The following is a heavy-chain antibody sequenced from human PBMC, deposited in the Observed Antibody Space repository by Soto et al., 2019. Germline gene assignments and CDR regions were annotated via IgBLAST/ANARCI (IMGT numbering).Heavy chain of an antibody. V-gene: IGHV4-31*03. Sequence: QVQLQESGPGLVKPSQTLSLTCTVSGGSISSGGYYWSWIRQHPGKGLEWIGYIYYSGSTYYNPSLKRRVTISVDTSKNQFSLKVSSVTAADTAVYYCARNPGYCSGGSCYPFAWFDPWGQGTLVTVSS. J-gene: IGHJ5*02. CDR2: IYYSGST. D-gene: IGHD2-15*01. CDR3: ARNPGYCSGGSCYPFAWFDP. CDR1: GGSISSGGYY.